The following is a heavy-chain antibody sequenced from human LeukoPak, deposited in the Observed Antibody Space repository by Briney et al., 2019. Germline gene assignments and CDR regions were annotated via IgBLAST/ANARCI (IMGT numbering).Heavy chain of an antibody. CDR3: ARDGRTTVVTWANDY. J-gene: IGHJ4*02. D-gene: IGHD4-23*01. V-gene: IGHV3-11*04. CDR2: ISSSGSTI. Sequence: GGSLRLSCAASGFTFSDYYMSWIRQAPGKGLEWVSYISSSGSTISYADSVKGRFTISRDNAKNSLYLQMNSLRAEDTAVYYCARDGRTTVVTWANDYWGQGTLVTVSS. CDR1: GFTFSDYY.